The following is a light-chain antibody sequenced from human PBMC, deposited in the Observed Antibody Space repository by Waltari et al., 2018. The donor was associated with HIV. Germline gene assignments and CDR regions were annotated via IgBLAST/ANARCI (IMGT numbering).Light chain of an antibody. CDR2: EVS. V-gene: IGLV2-8*01. J-gene: IGLJ2*01. Sequence: QSALTQPPSASGSPGQSVTISCTGTSSDVGGYNYVSWYQQHPGKAPKLMVYEVSKRHSGVPDRFSGSKSGNTASLTVSGLQAEDEADYYCSSHAGSNNKDLVFGGGTKLTVL. CDR1: SSDVGGYNY. CDR3: SSHAGSNNKDLV.